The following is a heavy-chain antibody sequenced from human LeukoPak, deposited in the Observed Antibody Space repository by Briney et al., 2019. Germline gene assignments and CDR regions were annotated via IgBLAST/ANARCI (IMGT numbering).Heavy chain of an antibody. J-gene: IGHJ4*02. CDR3: ARDYDSSYYWFDY. CDR2: ISSSSTYI. CDR1: GFTFSSYS. D-gene: IGHD3-22*01. Sequence: GGSLRLSCAASGFTFSSYSMNWVRQALGKGLEWFSSISSSSTYIYYEDSVKGRFTISRDNAKNSLYLQMNSLRAEDTAVYYCARDYDSSYYWFDYWGQGTLVTVSS. V-gene: IGHV3-21*01.